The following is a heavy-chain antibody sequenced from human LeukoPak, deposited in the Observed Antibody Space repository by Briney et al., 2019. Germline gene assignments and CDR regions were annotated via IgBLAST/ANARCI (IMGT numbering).Heavy chain of an antibody. CDR2: IRQDGDTK. Sequence: GSLRLSCAASGFPFNAYWMTWVRQAPGKGLEWVANIRQDGDTKYYVDSVKGRFTISRDNTKNSLYLQMNSLRAEDTAVYYCARTRRSDFWSGYYYYFDYWGQGTLVTVSS. J-gene: IGHJ4*02. CDR1: GFPFNAYW. V-gene: IGHV3-7*03. D-gene: IGHD3-3*01. CDR3: ARTRRSDFWSGYYYYFDY.